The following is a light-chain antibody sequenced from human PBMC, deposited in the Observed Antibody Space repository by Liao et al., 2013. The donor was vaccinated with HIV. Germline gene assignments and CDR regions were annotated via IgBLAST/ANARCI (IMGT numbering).Light chain of an antibody. CDR1: TIASKS. V-gene: IGLV3-21*04. Sequence: SYELTQPPSVSLAPGKTARITCGGDTIASKSVHWYQQKPGQAPVLVIYYDSDRPSGIPERFSGSSSGNTATLTISRVEAGDEADYYCQVWDATSDSRVFGGGTKLTVL. CDR2: YDS. CDR3: QVWDATSDSRV. J-gene: IGLJ3*02.